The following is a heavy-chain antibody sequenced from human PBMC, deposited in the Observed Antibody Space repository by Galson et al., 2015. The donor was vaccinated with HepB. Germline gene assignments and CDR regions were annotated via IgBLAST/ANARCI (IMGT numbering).Heavy chain of an antibody. CDR1: EFTFSAYY. Sequence: SLRLSCAASEFTFSAYYMSWIRQAPGKGLEWVSYISSSSTYTNYADSVKGRFSVSRDNAKNSLYLQMNSLRDENTAVYYCARDSGRHSSSWGRYLDYWGQGTLVTVSS. CDR3: ARDSGRHSSSWGRYLDY. CDR2: ISSSSTYT. V-gene: IGHV3-11*06. J-gene: IGHJ4*02. D-gene: IGHD6-13*01.